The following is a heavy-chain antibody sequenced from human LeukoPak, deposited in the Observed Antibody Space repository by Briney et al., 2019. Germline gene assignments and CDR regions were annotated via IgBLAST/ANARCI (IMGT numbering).Heavy chain of an antibody. V-gene: IGHV1-69*04. CDR2: IIPILGIA. J-gene: IGHJ6*03. CDR3: ARSRKEGLPVDYYYYYMDV. CDR1: GGTFSSYA. D-gene: IGHD2-21*02. Sequence: EASVKVSCKASGGTFSSYAISWVRQAPGQGLEWMGRIIPILGIANYAQKFQGRVTITTDESTSTAYMELSSLRSEDTAVYYCARSRKEGLPVDYYYYYMDVWGKGTTVTVSS.